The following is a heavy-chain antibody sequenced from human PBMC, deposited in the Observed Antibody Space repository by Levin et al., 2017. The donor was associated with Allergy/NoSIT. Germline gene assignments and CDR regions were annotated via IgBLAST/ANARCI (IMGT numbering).Heavy chain of an antibody. CDR2: IYYSGST. CDR3: AREGDYEPYRYFDL. Sequence: PSQTLSLPCTVSGGSISSYYWSWIRQPPGKGLEWIGYIYYSGSTNYNPSLKSRVTISVDTSKNQFSLKLSSVTAADTAVYYCAREGDYEPYRYFDLWGRGTLVTVSS. V-gene: IGHV4-59*01. D-gene: IGHD4-17*01. CDR1: GGSISSYY. J-gene: IGHJ2*01.